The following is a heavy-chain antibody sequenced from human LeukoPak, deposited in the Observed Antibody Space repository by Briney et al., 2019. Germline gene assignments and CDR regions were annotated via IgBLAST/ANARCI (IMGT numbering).Heavy chain of an antibody. J-gene: IGHJ4*02. D-gene: IGHD4-17*01. CDR2: ISYDESNT. V-gene: IGHV3-30*03. CDR3: ARDGDGDYVFSYYFDY. CDR1: GFTFSDYY. Sequence: AGGSLRLSCAASGFTFSDYYMSWIRQAPGKGLEWVALISYDESNTFYADSVKGRFTISRDNSKNTLYLQMNSLRVEDTAVYYCARDGDGDYVFSYYFDYWGQGTLVTVSS.